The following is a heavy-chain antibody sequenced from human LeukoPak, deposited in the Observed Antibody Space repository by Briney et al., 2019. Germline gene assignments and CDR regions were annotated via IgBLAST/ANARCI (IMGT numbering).Heavy chain of an antibody. J-gene: IGHJ4*01. CDR2: IQYDDSIE. CDR1: GFTFSTFG. D-gene: IGHD3-10*01. V-gene: IGHV3-30*02. Sequence: GGSLTLSCTASGFTFSTFGMNWVRQAPDQGLDRVAFIQYDDSIEYYADSVKGRFTISRDNSKNTLYLQMNSMRGDDTAVYYCAKDQGVVGSYDYWGHGTLVTVSS. CDR3: AKDQGVVGSYDY.